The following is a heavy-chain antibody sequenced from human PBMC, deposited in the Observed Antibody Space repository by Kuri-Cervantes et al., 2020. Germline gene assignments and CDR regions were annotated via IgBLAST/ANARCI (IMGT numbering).Heavy chain of an antibody. D-gene: IGHD1-26*01. CDR1: GGSFNSYY. CDR3: ARVGATGGFDS. J-gene: IGHJ4*02. CDR2: IYHDGET. V-gene: IGHV4-59*12. Sequence: SETLSLTCSVSGGSFNSYYWTWIRQPPGKGLEWIGFIYHDGETNYNPSLKSRVTISLDTSKNQFSLKLSSVTAVDTAVYYCARVGATGGFDSWGQGTLVTVSS.